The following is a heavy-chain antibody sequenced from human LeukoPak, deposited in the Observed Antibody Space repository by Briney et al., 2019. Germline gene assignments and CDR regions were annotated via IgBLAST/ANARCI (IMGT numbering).Heavy chain of an antibody. J-gene: IGHJ4*02. V-gene: IGHV1-18*04. CDR1: GYGFTGYY. CDR2: ISAYNGNT. Sequence: ASVKVSCKASGYGFTGYYMHWVRQAPGQGLEWMGWISAYNGNTNYAQKLQGRVTMTTDTSTSTAYMELRSLRSDDTAVYYCAREPSDAYGDYGVDYWGQGTLVTVSS. CDR3: AREPSDAYGDYGVDY. D-gene: IGHD4-17*01.